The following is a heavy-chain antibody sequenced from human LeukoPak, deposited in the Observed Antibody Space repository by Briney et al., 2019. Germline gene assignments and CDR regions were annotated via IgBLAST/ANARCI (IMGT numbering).Heavy chain of an antibody. CDR2: IYPGDSDT. CDR1: GYSFTSYW. J-gene: IGHJ5*02. CDR3: ARTDGSGSYYNDPNWFDP. Sequence: GESLKISCKGSGYSFTSYWIGWVRQMPGKGLEWMGIIYPGDSDTRYSPSFQGQVTISADKSISTAYLQWSSLKASGTAMYYCARTDGSGSYYNDPNWFDPWGQGTLVTVSS. D-gene: IGHD3-10*01. V-gene: IGHV5-51*01.